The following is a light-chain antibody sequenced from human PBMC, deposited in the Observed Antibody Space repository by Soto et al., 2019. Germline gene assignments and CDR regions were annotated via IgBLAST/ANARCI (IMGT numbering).Light chain of an antibody. CDR2: EVS. CDR3: GSSTGSIYV. V-gene: IGLV2-14*01. Sequence: QSALAQPASVSGSPGQSITISCTGTSSDVGGYKFVPWYQQHPGKAPKLMIYEVSNRPSGVSSRFSGSKSGNTASLTISGLPADHQDPYHCGSSTGSIYVFGTGPKVTVL. CDR1: SSDVGGYKF. J-gene: IGLJ1*01.